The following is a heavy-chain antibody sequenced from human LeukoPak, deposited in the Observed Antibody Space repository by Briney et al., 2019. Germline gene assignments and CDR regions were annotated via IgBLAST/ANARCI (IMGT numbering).Heavy chain of an antibody. V-gene: IGHV3-20*04. CDR3: ARAGSYGDYVTYYYYYMDV. CDR1: GFTFDDYG. D-gene: IGHD4-17*01. Sequence: PGGSLRLSCAASGFTFDDYGMSWVRQAPGKGLEWVCGLNWDGGSPNCADSVKGRFTTSRDNAKNSLYLQMNTLKVEDTALYYCARAGSYGDYVTYYYYYMDVWGKGTTVTVSS. J-gene: IGHJ6*03. CDR2: LNWDGGSP.